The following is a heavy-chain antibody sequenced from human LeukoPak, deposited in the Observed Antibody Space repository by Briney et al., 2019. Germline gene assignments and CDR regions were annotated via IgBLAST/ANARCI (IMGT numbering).Heavy chain of an antibody. Sequence: SETLSLTCTVSGGSIRSYYWSWIRQPPGKGLEWIGYIYYSGSTIYNSSLKSRVTISLDTPKNQFSLKLSSVTAADTAVYYCARHKRYYYGSGSYYNEALSFDYWGQGTLVTVSS. V-gene: IGHV4-59*08. J-gene: IGHJ4*02. CDR1: GGSIRSYY. CDR2: IYYSGST. D-gene: IGHD3-10*01. CDR3: ARHKRYYYGSGSYYNEALSFDY.